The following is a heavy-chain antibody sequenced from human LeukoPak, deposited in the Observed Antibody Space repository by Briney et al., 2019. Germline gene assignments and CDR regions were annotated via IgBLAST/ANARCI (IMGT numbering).Heavy chain of an antibody. CDR3: ARDYCSGGSCPQPDAFDI. J-gene: IGHJ3*02. CDR2: IYSGGST. V-gene: IGHV3-53*01. D-gene: IGHD2-15*01. CDR1: GFTVSSNY. Sequence: GGSLRLSCAASGFTVSSNYMSWVRQAPGKGLEWVSVIYSGGSTYYADSVKGRFTISRDNSKNALYLQMNSLRAEDTAVYYCARDYCSGGSCPQPDAFDIWGQGTMDTVSS.